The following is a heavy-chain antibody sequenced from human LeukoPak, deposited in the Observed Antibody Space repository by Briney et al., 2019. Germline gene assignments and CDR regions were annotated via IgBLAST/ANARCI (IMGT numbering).Heavy chain of an antibody. Sequence: SETLSLTCTVSGGSFSTYYWSWIRQPPGKGLEWIGYIYYSGSTNYNPSLKSRVTISVDTSKNQFSLKLSSVTAADTAVFYCARAAVTTRDRFDYWGQGTLVTVSS. CDR1: GGSFSTYY. D-gene: IGHD4-17*01. J-gene: IGHJ4*02. CDR2: IYYSGST. V-gene: IGHV4-59*01. CDR3: ARAAVTTRDRFDY.